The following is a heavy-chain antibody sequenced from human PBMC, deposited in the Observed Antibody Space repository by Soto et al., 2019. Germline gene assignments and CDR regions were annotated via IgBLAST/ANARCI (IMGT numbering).Heavy chain of an antibody. J-gene: IGHJ5*02. CDR2: ISSSSSTI. CDR3: ARDPYDIVVVPAAKIQTGFDP. D-gene: IGHD2-2*01. CDR1: GFTFSSYG. Sequence: GGSLRLSCAASGFTFSSYGMNWVRQAPGKGLEWVSYISSSSSTIYYADSVKGRFTISRDNAKNSLYLQMNSLRAEDTAVYYCARDPYDIVVVPAAKIQTGFDPWGQGTLVTVSS. V-gene: IGHV3-48*01.